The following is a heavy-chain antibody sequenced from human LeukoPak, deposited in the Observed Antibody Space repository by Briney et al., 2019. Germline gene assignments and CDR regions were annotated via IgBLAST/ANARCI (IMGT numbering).Heavy chain of an antibody. CDR2: INGDGSRT. Sequence: GGSLRLSCAASGFTFSDYCMHWVRQAPGKGLLWISHINGDGSRTGYADSVKGRFTISRDNAKDILYLQMNSLRAEDTAVYYCSRGTYPYSSDTWGQGALVTVSS. CDR1: GFTFSDYC. V-gene: IGHV3-74*01. J-gene: IGHJ5*02. D-gene: IGHD3-10*01. CDR3: SRGTYPYSSDT.